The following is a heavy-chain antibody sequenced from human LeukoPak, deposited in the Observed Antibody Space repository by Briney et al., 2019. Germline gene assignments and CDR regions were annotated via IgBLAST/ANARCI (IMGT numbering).Heavy chain of an antibody. V-gene: IGHV1-69*01. Sequence: SVKVSCKASGGTFSTTTINWVRQAPGQGLEWMGGITPIFRTPNYAQKFQGRVTITAVESMSTAYMELRRLRFEDTAVYYCASLPYCTSTACPPGDYYYGLDVWGQGTPVTVSS. CDR3: ASLPYCTSTACPPGDYYYGLDV. D-gene: IGHD2-2*01. CDR1: GGTFSTTT. J-gene: IGHJ6*02. CDR2: ITPIFRTP.